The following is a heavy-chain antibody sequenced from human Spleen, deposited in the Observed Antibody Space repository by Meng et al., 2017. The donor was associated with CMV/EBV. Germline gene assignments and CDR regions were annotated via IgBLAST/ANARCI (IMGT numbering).Heavy chain of an antibody. CDR1: AYTFSDYY. Sequence: ASVKVSCKASAYTFSDYYIHWVRQAPGQRPEWMGWSSPNSGATLSAQRFQGRVTLTRDTSISTAYMELSRLTSNDTAVYYCAREAVKGATGYFDYWGQGTLVTVSS. CDR3: AREAVKGATGYFDY. J-gene: IGHJ4*02. CDR2: SSPNSGAT. D-gene: IGHD1-26*01. V-gene: IGHV1-2*02.